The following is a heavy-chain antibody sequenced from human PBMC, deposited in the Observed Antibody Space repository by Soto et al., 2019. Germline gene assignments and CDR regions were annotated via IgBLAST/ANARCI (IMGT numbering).Heavy chain of an antibody. CDR2: IYRSGTT. V-gene: IGHV4-4*02. CDR1: GGSISSENW. CDR3: ARGGGLLFDY. Sequence: QVQLQESGPGLVKPSGTLSLTCAVSGGSISSENWWSWVRQPPGKGLEWIGEIYRSGTTNYNQSRKSRVTPSVDKSKHHFPLELNSVTAAGSAVYYLARGGGLLFDYWGQGALVTVSS. D-gene: IGHD2-21*01. J-gene: IGHJ4*02.